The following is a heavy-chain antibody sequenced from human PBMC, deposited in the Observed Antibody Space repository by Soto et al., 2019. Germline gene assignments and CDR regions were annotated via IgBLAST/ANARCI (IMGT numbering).Heavy chain of an antibody. Sequence: VSVKVSCKASGYTFTDSHIHWVRQAPGQGLEWMGWINPDTGDRNYAQRFQGRVTMTRDTSISTAYMELSRLRSDDTAVYYCARDVEMATTGDYWGQGTLVTVSS. D-gene: IGHD5-12*01. CDR3: ARDVEMATTGDY. CDR1: GYTFTDSH. J-gene: IGHJ4*02. CDR2: INPDTGDR. V-gene: IGHV1-2*02.